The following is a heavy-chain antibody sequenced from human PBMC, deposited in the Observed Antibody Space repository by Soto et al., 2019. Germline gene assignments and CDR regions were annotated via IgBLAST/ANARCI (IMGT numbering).Heavy chain of an antibody. CDR2: IYYSGST. CDR1: GGSISSGDDF. CDR3: ARDRAKWKDYYYYGMDV. V-gene: IGHV4-30-4*01. D-gene: IGHD1-20*01. Sequence: QVQLQESGPGLVKPSQTLSLTCTVSGGSISSGDDFWTWIRQPPGKGLEWIGYIYYSGSTYYNQSLKSRLTMSVDTSKNQFALKLSSVTAAYTAVYYCARDRAKWKDYYYYGMDVWGQGTTVTVSS. J-gene: IGHJ6*02.